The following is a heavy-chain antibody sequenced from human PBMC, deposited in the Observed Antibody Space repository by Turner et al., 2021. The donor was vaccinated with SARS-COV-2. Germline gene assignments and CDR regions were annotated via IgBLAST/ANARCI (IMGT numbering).Heavy chain of an antibody. CDR3: ARARIAAAGTDWFDP. Sequence: VQLVQSGAEVKKPGASVTVSCKASGYTFTSYDTSWVRQAPGQGLGLVGLVSAYHGNSNSAQRLHGRVTMTTYTSTTTAYMELRRRRSDATAVYYCARARIAAAGTDWFDPWGQGTLVTVSS. CDR2: VSAYHGNS. D-gene: IGHD6-13*01. V-gene: IGHV1-18*01. J-gene: IGHJ5*02. CDR1: GYTFTSYD.